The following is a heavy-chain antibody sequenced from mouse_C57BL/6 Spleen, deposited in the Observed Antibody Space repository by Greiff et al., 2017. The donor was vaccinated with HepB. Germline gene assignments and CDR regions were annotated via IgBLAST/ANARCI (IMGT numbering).Heavy chain of an antibody. Sequence: QVQLQQPGAELVKPGASVKLSCKASGYTFTSYWMHWVKQRPGQGLEWIGMIHPNSGSTNYNEKFKSKATLTVDKSSSTAYMQLSSLTSEDSAVYYCASRGAQAGFDYWGQGTTLTVSS. CDR3: ASRGAQAGFDY. CDR1: GYTFTSYW. D-gene: IGHD3-2*02. V-gene: IGHV1-64*01. CDR2: IHPNSGST. J-gene: IGHJ2*01.